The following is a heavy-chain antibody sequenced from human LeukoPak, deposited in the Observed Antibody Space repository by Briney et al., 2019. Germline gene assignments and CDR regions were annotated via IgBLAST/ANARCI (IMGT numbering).Heavy chain of an antibody. CDR3: AVVPADMYYGMDV. Sequence: ASVRVSCKASGYTFTSYGISWVRQAPGQGLEWMGWISAYNGNTNYAQKLQGRVTMTTDTSTSTAYMELRSLRSDDTAVYYCAVVPADMYYGMDVWGQGTTVTVSS. CDR1: GYTFTSYG. V-gene: IGHV1-18*01. CDR2: ISAYNGNT. J-gene: IGHJ6*02. D-gene: IGHD2-2*01.